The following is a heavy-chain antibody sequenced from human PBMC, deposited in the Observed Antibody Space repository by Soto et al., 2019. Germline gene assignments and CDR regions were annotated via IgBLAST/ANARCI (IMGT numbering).Heavy chain of an antibody. CDR2: ISTSSSYI. V-gene: IGHV3-48*02. CDR3: AREFVGGWHGTFDY. D-gene: IGHD6-19*01. J-gene: IGHJ4*02. CDR1: GFTFSSYS. Sequence: GGSLRLSCATSGFTFSSYSMNWVRQAPGKGLEWVSYISTSSSYIYYADSVKGRFTISRDNADNSLYLQMNSLRDEDTAVYFRAREFVGGWHGTFDYWGQGTPVTVSS.